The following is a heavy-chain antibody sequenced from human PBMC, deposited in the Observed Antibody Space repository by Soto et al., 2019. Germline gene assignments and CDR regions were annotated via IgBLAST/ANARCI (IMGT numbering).Heavy chain of an antibody. CDR3: ARVLNYYGSGNCDH. D-gene: IGHD3-10*01. CDR2: ISGYNGNT. Sequence: QVQLVQSGAEVKKPGASVRVACKASGYTFTNSGIHWVRQAPGQGIAWMGWISGYNGNTNYAQKVRCRVTLTTDTSTSTAYMELRSLRSDDTAVYYCARVLNYYGSGNCDHWGQGTQGTVSS. V-gene: IGHV1-18*01. CDR1: GYTFTNSG. J-gene: IGHJ4*02.